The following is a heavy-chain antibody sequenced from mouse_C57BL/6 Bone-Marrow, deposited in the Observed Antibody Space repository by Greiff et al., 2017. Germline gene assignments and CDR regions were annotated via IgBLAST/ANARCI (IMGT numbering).Heavy chain of an antibody. CDR1: GFNINDDY. CDR2: IDPENGDT. V-gene: IGHV14-4*01. J-gene: IGHJ4*01. CDR3: TTHAMDY. Sequence: EVQLQQSGAELVRPGASVKLSCTASGFNINDDYMPWVQQRPEQGLEWIGWIDPENGDTEYASKFQGKATITADTSSITAYLQLSSLTSEDTAVYYCTTHAMDYGGQGTSVTVSS.